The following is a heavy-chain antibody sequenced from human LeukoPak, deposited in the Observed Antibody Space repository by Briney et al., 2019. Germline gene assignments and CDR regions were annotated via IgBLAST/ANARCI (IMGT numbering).Heavy chain of an antibody. D-gene: IGHD3-10*01. CDR3: AKDWDVGELFYSGFSSEVYFDY. V-gene: IGHV3-23*01. Sequence: GGSLRLSCAASGFTFSSYAMSWVRQAPGKGLEWVSAISGSGGSTYYADSVKGRFTISRDNSKNTLYLQMNSLRAEDTAEYYCAKDWDVGELFYSGFSSEVYFDYWGQGTLVTVSS. J-gene: IGHJ4*02. CDR1: GFTFSSYA. CDR2: ISGSGGST.